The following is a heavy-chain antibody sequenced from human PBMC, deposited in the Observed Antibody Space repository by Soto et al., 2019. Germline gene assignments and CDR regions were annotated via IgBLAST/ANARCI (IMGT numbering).Heavy chain of an antibody. CDR1: GGSITGYY. Sequence: SETLSLTCTVSGGSITGYYWSWIRQPPGKGLEFIGYIYHSGATEYTPSLKSRVTISVDKSENQFSLQMRSVSAADTPMYFCARLGLTGPPDQYHHYGLGVWGPGATVTVSS. CDR3: ARLGLTGPPDQYHHYGLGV. V-gene: IGHV4-59*03. J-gene: IGHJ6*02. CDR2: IYHSGAT. D-gene: IGHD3-9*01.